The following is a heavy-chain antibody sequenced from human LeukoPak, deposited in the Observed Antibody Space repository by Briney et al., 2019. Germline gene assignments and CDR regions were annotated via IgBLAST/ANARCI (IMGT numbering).Heavy chain of an antibody. CDR3: ARTSIAAAGTFDY. J-gene: IGHJ4*02. V-gene: IGHV4-61*01. Sequence: SETLSPTCTVSGGSVSSGNYYWSWIRQPPGKGLEWIGYIYYSGSTNYNPSLKSRVTISVDTSKNQFSLKLSSVTAADTAVYYCARTSIAAAGTFDYWGQGTLVTVSS. CDR1: GGSVSSGNYY. CDR2: IYYSGST. D-gene: IGHD6-13*01.